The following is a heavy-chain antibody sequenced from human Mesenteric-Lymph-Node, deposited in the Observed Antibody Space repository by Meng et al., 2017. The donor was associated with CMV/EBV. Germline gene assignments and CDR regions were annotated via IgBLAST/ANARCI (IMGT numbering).Heavy chain of an antibody. V-gene: IGHV4-39*01. J-gene: IGHJ4*02. CDR2: IYYSGST. CDR3: ARLVGAAGKFAPDRFDY. D-gene: IGHD6-13*01. CDR1: ISSRSYF. Sequence: ISSRSYFWGWIRQPPGKGLEWIGSIYYSGSTYYNPSLKSRVTISVDTSKNQFSLKLSSVTAADTAVYYCARLVGAAGKFAPDRFDYWGQGTLVTVSS.